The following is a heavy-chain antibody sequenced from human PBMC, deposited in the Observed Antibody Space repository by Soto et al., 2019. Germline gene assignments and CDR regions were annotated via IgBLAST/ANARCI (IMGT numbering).Heavy chain of an antibody. Sequence: SETLSLTCTVSGGSVSGYYWSWIRQPAGKGLEWIGRIYTSGSTNYNPSLKSRVTMSVDTSKNQFSLKLSSVTAADTAVYYCARGGGTYYDSSGPQDYWGQGTLVTVSS. D-gene: IGHD3-22*01. CDR2: IYTSGST. V-gene: IGHV4-4*07. J-gene: IGHJ4*02. CDR3: ARGGGTYYDSSGPQDY. CDR1: GGSVSGYY.